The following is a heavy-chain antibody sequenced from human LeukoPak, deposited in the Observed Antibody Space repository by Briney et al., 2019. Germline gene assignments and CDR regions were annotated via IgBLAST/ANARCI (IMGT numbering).Heavy chain of an antibody. Sequence: GGSLRLSCVASGFTFSNYWMSWVRQAPGKGLEGVSGIGGSGTRTYYADSVKGRFTISRDNSKNTLYLQMNSLRDEDTAVYYCTKDSHWILFDDWGQGTLVTVSS. CDR2: IGGSGTRT. J-gene: IGHJ4*02. CDR3: TKDSHWILFDD. CDR1: GFTFSNYW. D-gene: IGHD2-2*03. V-gene: IGHV3-23*01.